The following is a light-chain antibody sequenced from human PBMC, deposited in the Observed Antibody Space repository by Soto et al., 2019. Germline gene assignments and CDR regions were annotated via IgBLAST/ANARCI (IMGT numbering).Light chain of an antibody. CDR3: NSYAGSDNKV. V-gene: IGLV2-8*01. Sequence: QSALTQPPSASGSPGQSVTISCTGTSSDVGAYNYVSWYQQHPGKAPKLIIYEVTKWPSGVPDRFSGSKSGNTASLTVSGLQAEDEADYYCNSYAGSDNKVFGTGTKLTVL. CDR1: SSDVGAYNY. J-gene: IGLJ1*01. CDR2: EVT.